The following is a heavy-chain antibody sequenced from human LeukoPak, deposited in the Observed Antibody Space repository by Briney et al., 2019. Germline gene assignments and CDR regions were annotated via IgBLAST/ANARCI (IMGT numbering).Heavy chain of an antibody. V-gene: IGHV1-18*01. CDR2: ISAYNGNT. Sequence: ASVKVSCKASGYTFTSYGISWVRQAPGQGLEWVGWISAYNGNTNYAQKLQGRVTMTTDTSTSTAYMELRSLRSDDTAVYYCARGGYCSSTSCPYYYYGMDVWGQGTTVTVSS. CDR3: ARGGYCSSTSCPYYYYGMDV. J-gene: IGHJ6*02. CDR1: GYTFTSYG. D-gene: IGHD2-2*01.